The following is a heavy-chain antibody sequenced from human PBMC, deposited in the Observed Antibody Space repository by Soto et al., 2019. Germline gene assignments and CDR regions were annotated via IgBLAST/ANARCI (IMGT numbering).Heavy chain of an antibody. CDR3: ASQVFDWNNRTYYYYYGMDV. Sequence: EVQLLESGGGSVQPGGSLRLSCAASGFTFSSYAMTWVRQAPGKGLEWVSAISGSADSTFHADSVKGRFTISRDNSKNSLYLQMNSLRVEDSAVYYCASQVFDWNNRTYYYYYGMDVWGQGTTVTVSS. D-gene: IGHD3-9*01. CDR2: ISGSADST. CDR1: GFTFSSYA. J-gene: IGHJ6*02. V-gene: IGHV3-23*01.